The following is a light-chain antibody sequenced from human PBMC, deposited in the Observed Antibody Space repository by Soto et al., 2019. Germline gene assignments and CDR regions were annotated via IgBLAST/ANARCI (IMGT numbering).Light chain of an antibody. Sequence: QSALTQPASVSGAPGQSITISCTGTSSDVGGYNYVSWYQQHPGKAPKLMIYDVSNRPSGVSNRFSVSKSGNTASLTISGLQAEDEADYYCSAYTSSSTIYVFGTGTKLTVL. CDR3: SAYTSSSTIYV. CDR1: SSDVGGYNY. CDR2: DVS. V-gene: IGLV2-14*01. J-gene: IGLJ1*01.